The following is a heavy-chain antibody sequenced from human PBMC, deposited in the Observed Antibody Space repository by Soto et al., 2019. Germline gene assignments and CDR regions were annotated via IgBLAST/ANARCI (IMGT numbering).Heavy chain of an antibody. J-gene: IGHJ6*02. V-gene: IGHV4-59*03. D-gene: IGHD3-10*01. CDR1: GGSMRGYH. CDR2: MYNCETT. CDR3: AIGDFSHTQLVYPYHGMDV. Sequence: SETLSLTCSVSGGSMRGYHWSWIRQSPGKGLECIGYMYNCETTDYSPAPSLKGRVTVSAHTSKNQFFLNLRSVTAADTAVSYCAIGDFSHTQLVYPYHGMDVWGQGSMVTVS.